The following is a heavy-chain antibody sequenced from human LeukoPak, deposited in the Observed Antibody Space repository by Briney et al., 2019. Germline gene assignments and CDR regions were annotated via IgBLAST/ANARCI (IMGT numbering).Heavy chain of an antibody. CDR2: INPDSGGT. CDR3: ARSGGYCVGTTCYSLFNWFDP. CDR1: GYTFTGYY. D-gene: IGHD2-15*01. Sequence: GASVKVSCKASGYTFTGYYIHWVRQAPGQGLEWLGWINPDSGGTGYAQKFRGRVTMTRDTSISTAYMELSRLTSDDTAVYYCARSGGYCVGTTCYSLFNWFDPWGQGALVTVSS. J-gene: IGHJ5*02. V-gene: IGHV1-2*02.